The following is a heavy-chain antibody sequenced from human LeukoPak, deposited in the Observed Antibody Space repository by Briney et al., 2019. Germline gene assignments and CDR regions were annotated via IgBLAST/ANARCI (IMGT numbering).Heavy chain of an antibody. J-gene: IGHJ4*02. V-gene: IGHV1-46*01. CDR1: GYNFSSYY. CDR2: LNPSRGTT. D-gene: IGHD3-16*01. CDR3: ARDATRGIGGSYDLDF. Sequence: GASVKVSCKASGYNFSSYYIQWVQQDPGQGLEWMGLLNPSRGTTAYAPKFQGRVTMTRDTSSNTVYMELRGLRSDDTAIYYCARDATRGIGGSYDLDFWGQGSLVTVSS.